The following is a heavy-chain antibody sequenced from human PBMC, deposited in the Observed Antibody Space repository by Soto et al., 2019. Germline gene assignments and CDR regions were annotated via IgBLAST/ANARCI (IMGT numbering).Heavy chain of an antibody. J-gene: IGHJ4*02. D-gene: IGHD3-16*01. CDR1: GFTFISYG. V-gene: IGHV3-30*18. Sequence: QVQLVESGGGVVQPGRSRRASCAASGFTFISYGMNWVRQAPGKGLEWGAIISYDGGDKYYADSVKGRFTISRDNSKNTLYLQMNSLRGEDTAVYYCAKNPESYAWGLEGYCDYWGQGTLVTVSS. CDR3: AKNPESYAWGLEGYCDY. CDR2: ISYDGGDK.